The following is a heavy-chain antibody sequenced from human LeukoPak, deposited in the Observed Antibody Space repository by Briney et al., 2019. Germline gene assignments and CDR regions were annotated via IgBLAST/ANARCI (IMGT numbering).Heavy chain of an antibody. CDR3: AKGYGDYVDQYSDL. D-gene: IGHD4-17*01. Sequence: GGSLRLSCAASGFSFDDYAMHWVRQAPGKGLEWVSGISWNSDRIGYADSVKGRFTISRDNAKNSLYLQMNSLRTEDTALYYCAKGYGDYVDQYSDLWGQGTLVTVSS. CDR1: GFSFDDYA. J-gene: IGHJ4*02. V-gene: IGHV3-9*01. CDR2: ISWNSDRI.